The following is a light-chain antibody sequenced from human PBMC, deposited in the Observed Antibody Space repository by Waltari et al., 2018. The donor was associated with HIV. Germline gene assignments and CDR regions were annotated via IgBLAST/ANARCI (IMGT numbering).Light chain of an antibody. CDR3: QSYDSSNVV. Sequence: NFMLTQPHSVSESPGKTVTISCTRSSGSIASNYVQWYQQRPGSAPTTVIYEDNQRPSGVADRVSGAIDSSSNSASLTISGLKTEDEADYYCQSYDSSNVVFGGGTKLTVL. V-gene: IGLV6-57*04. CDR1: SGSIASNY. J-gene: IGLJ2*01. CDR2: EDN.